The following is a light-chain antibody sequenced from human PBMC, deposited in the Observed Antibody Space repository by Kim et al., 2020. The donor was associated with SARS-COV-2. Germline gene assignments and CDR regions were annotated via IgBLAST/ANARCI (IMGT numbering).Light chain of an antibody. CDR2: DVS. CDR3: SSYTSSSTLVV. Sequence: SLTISCTGTRSAVGGYNYVSWYQQHPGKAPKLMIYDVSNRPSGVSNRFSGSKSGNTASLTISGLQAEDEADYYCSSYTSSSTLVVFGGGTQLTVL. J-gene: IGLJ2*01. CDR1: RSAVGGYNY. V-gene: IGLV2-14*03.